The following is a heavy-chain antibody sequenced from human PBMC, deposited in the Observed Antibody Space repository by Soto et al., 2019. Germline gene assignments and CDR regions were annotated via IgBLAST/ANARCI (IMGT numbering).Heavy chain of an antibody. J-gene: IGHJ4*02. D-gene: IGHD3-9*01. CDR2: ISAYNGNT. V-gene: IGHV1-18*01. Sequence: AAVKVSCKACGCTFTRYGISWVRQAPGQGLEWMGWISAYNGNTNYAQKLQGRVTMTTDTSTSTAYMELRSLRSDDTAVYYCARGAYYDILTGYYKKVYFDYWGQGTLVTVSS. CDR1: GCTFTRYG. CDR3: ARGAYYDILTGYYKKVYFDY.